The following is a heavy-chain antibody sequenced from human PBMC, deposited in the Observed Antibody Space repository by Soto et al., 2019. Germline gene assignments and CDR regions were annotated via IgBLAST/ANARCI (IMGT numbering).Heavy chain of an antibody. Sequence: PSETLSLTCAVSGGSISSGGSSWSWTRQPPGKGLEWIGYIYHSGSTYYNPSLKSRVTISVDRSKNQFSLKLSSVTAADTAVYYCARAGDSSGPVALGYWGQGTLVTVSS. CDR2: IYHSGST. V-gene: IGHV4-30-2*01. CDR1: GGSISSGGSS. D-gene: IGHD6-19*01. CDR3: ARAGDSSGPVALGY. J-gene: IGHJ4*02.